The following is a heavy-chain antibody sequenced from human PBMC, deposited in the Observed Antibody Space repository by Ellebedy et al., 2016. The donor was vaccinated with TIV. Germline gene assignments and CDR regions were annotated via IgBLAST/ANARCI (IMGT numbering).Heavy chain of an antibody. CDR3: ARVLSMVRGGYNWFDP. Sequence: AASVKVSCKASGYTFTSYDINWVRQTTRQGLEWMGWMNPNSGNTGYAQKFQGRVTMTRNTSITTAYMELSSLGSEDTAVYYCARVLSMVRGGYNWFDPWGQGTLVTVSS. D-gene: IGHD3-10*01. V-gene: IGHV1-8*01. J-gene: IGHJ5*02. CDR2: MNPNSGNT. CDR1: GYTFTSYD.